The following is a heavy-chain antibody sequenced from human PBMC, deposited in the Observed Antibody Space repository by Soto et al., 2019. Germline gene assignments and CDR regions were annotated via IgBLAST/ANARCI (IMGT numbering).Heavy chain of an antibody. V-gene: IGHV1-2*02. CDR2: IKSFNGDT. Sequence: QVQLVQSGAEVKEPGASVKVSCKASGYTFTGYYMHWARQAPGQGLEWMGWIKSFNGDTNYAQKFQCRVTLTRDTSISTAYMELSRLKSDDTAVYYCARVVSPYYDVLTGNWFDPWGQGTLVTVSS. J-gene: IGHJ5*02. D-gene: IGHD3-9*01. CDR3: ARVVSPYYDVLTGNWFDP. CDR1: GYTFTGYY.